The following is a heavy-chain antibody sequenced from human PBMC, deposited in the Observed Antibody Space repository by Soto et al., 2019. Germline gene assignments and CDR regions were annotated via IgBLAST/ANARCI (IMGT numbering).Heavy chain of an antibody. J-gene: IGHJ4*02. D-gene: IGHD1-1*01. Sequence: QITLKESGPTLVKPTQTLTLTCTFSGFSLSTSGVGVGWIRQPPGKALEWLALIYWDDDKRYSPSLKSRLTITKDTSKNQVVLTMTNMDPVDTATYYCAHRPETGTNESDDFDYWGQGTLVTVSS. CDR2: IYWDDDK. V-gene: IGHV2-5*02. CDR1: GFSLSTSGVG. CDR3: AHRPETGTNESDDFDY.